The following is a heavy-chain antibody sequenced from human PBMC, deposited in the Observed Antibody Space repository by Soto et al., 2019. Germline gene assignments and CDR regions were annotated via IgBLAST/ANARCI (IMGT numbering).Heavy chain of an antibody. Sequence: GGSLRLSCAASGFTVSSNYMSWVRQSPGKGLEWVSVIYSGGSTYYADSVKGRFTISRDNSKNTLYLQMNSLRAEDTAVYYCAKDPGRITMVRGVITGDYWGQGTLVTVSS. CDR3: AKDPGRITMVRGVITGDY. D-gene: IGHD3-10*01. J-gene: IGHJ4*02. CDR2: IYSGGST. CDR1: GFTVSSNY. V-gene: IGHV3-53*01.